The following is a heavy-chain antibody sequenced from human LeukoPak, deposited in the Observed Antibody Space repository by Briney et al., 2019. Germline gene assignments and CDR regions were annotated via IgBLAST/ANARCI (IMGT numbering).Heavy chain of an antibody. Sequence: GGSLRLSCAASGFTFSSYAMSWVRQAPGKGLEWVSAISDSGGSTYYADSVKGRFTISRDNSKNTLYLQMNNLRAEDTAVYYCAKGLSSGSYYFDYWGQGTLVTVSS. V-gene: IGHV3-23*01. D-gene: IGHD3-10*01. CDR1: GFTFSSYA. J-gene: IGHJ4*02. CDR2: ISDSGGST. CDR3: AKGLSSGSYYFDY.